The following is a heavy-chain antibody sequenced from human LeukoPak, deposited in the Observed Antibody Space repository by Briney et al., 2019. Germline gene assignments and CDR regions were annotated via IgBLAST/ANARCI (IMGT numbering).Heavy chain of an antibody. CDR1: GFTFSSLW. V-gene: IGHV3-74*01. J-gene: IGHJ4*02. CDR3: ASTFRITGTTYYY. Sequence: GGSLRLSCAASGFTFSSLWMHWVRQVPGEGLVWVSHINSDGTKSTYSDSVKGRFTISRDTAEDTVYLQMNSLRAEDTAVYYCASTFRITGTTYYYWGQGTLVTVSS. CDR2: INSDGTKS. D-gene: IGHD1-20*01.